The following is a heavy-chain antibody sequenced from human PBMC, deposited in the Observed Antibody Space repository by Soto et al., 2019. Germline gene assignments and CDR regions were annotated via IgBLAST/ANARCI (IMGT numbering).Heavy chain of an antibody. Sequence: GGSLRLSCAASGFSFSSYDMHWVRQGTGKRLEWVTAAPTAGDTYYPGSVKGRFTISREKAKKSLYLQMNSLRVGDTAVYNCARDCFPPPPRGIPAAARFDPWGQGTLVTVSS. J-gene: IGHJ5*02. CDR2: APTAGDT. D-gene: IGHD6-13*01. V-gene: IGHV3-13*01. CDR1: GFSFSSYD. CDR3: ARDCFPPPPRGIPAAARFDP.